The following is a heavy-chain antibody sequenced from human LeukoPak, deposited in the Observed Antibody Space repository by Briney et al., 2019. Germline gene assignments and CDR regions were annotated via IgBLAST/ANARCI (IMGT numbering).Heavy chain of an antibody. CDR2: ISYDGSNK. J-gene: IGHJ4*02. CDR1: GFTFSSFP. D-gene: IGHD3-22*01. V-gene: IGHV3-30-3*01. CDR3: ARETYYYDK. Sequence: GSLRLSCAASGFTFSSFPMQWVRQAPGKGLEWVAVISYDGSNKYYADSVKGRFTTSRDNSKNMLYLQMNSLRVEDTAVYYCARETYYYDKWGQGTLVTVSS.